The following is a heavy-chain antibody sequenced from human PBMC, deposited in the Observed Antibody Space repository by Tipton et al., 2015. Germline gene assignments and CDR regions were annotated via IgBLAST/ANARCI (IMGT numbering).Heavy chain of an antibody. V-gene: IGHV3-23*01. CDR3: ATDHPSSAWPTFDS. J-gene: IGHJ4*02. Sequence: GSLRLSCVASAFTFSSFAMSWVRQAPGKGLEWVSSIGSSGDNAYYANSVRGRFITSRDNSRNTLYLQMDSLTADDTAVYYCATDHPSSAWPTFDSWGQGTRVTVSS. D-gene: IGHD6-19*01. CDR1: AFTFSSFA. CDR2: IGSSGDNA.